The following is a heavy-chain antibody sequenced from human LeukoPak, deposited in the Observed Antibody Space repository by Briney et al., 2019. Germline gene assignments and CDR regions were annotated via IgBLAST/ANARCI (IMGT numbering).Heavy chain of an antibody. D-gene: IGHD1-26*01. CDR2: IYNIRST. J-gene: IGHJ4*02. CDR1: GGSISSYY. V-gene: IGHV4-59*08. CDR3: ARQPRIVGATDPGYFDS. Sequence: PSETLSLTCTVSGGSISSYYWSWIRQPPGKGLEWIGYIYNIRSTNYNPSLKSRVTISGDTSKNQVSLQLRSVTAADTAVYYCARQPRIVGATDPGYFDSWGQGTLVTVSS.